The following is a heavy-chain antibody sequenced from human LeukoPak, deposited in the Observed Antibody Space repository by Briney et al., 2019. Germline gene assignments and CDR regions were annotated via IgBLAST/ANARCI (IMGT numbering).Heavy chain of an antibody. CDR2: IDPNSGGA. CDR1: GYICTDYY. D-gene: IGHD1-1*01. J-gene: IGHJ6*02. CDR3: ARSRTPFYYYGMHV. Sequence: GASVKVSCKASGYICTDYYVYWIRQAPGQGLEWMGWIDPNSGGAHHAVKFQGRATLTRDTSISTVYMDLSSLNSDDTAIYYCARSRTPFYYYGMHVWGLGTSLTVSS. V-gene: IGHV1-2*02.